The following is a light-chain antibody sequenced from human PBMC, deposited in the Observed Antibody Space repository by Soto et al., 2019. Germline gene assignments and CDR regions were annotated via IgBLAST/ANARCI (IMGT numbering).Light chain of an antibody. CDR2: EVS. J-gene: IGLJ1*01. Sequence: QSALTQPASVSGSPGQSITISCTGTSSDVGGYNYVSWYQQHPGKAPKLMIYEVSNRPSGVSNRFSGSKSGNTASLTISGLQAEDEAGYYCSSYTSSSPDVFGTGTKVTVL. CDR1: SSDVGGYNY. CDR3: SSYTSSSPDV. V-gene: IGLV2-14*01.